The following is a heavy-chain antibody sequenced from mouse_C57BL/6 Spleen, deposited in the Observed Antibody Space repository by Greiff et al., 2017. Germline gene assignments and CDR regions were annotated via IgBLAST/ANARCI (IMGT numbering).Heavy chain of an antibody. D-gene: IGHD3-2*02. Sequence: QVQLQQSGPELVKPGASVQISCKASGYAFSSSWMNSVKQRPGQGLERIGRIYPGDGDTHYNGKFKGKATLTADKSSSTAYMQLSSLTSEDSAVFFCASGGQLRPFAYWGQGTLVTVSA. V-gene: IGHV1-82*01. J-gene: IGHJ3*01. CDR1: GYAFSSSW. CDR3: ASGGQLRPFAY. CDR2: IYPGDGDT.